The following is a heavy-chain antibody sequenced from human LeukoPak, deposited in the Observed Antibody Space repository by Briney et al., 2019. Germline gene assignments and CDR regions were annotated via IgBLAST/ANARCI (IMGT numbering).Heavy chain of an antibody. CDR2: ISYDGSHK. Sequence: PGRSLRLSCAAPGVTFRSYGMHWVRQGPGKGLEWVAVISYDGSHKYYADSVKGRFSISRDNSKNTLYLQMNSLRADDTAVYYCAKGARGETVTSIVGLNWFDPWGQGTLVTVSS. CDR1: GVTFRSYG. V-gene: IGHV3-30*18. J-gene: IGHJ5*02. D-gene: IGHD4-17*01. CDR3: AKGARGETVTSIVGLNWFDP.